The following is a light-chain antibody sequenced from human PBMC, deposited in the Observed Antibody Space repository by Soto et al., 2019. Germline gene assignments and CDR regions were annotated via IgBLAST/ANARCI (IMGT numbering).Light chain of an antibody. J-gene: IGKJ5*01. CDR1: QAVSSN. CDR3: QQYGDSPRT. CDR2: DAF. Sequence: EIVMTQSPASLSVSPGEGATLSCRASQAVSSNLAWYQEKPGRAPRLLIHDAFMRATGIPDRFSGSGSGTDFTLTIARLEPEDFAVYYCQQYGDSPRTFGQGTRLEIK. V-gene: IGKV3-20*01.